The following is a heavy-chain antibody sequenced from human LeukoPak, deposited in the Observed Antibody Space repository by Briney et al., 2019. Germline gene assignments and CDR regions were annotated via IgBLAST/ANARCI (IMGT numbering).Heavy chain of an antibody. Sequence: SVKVSCKASGGTFSNYANNWVRQAPGQGLDWLGGIVPVLGTANYAQKLQGRVTMTRNTSISTAYMELSSLRSEDTAVYYCARRRTMVRGVIIPFQHWGQGTLVTVSS. CDR1: GGTFSNYA. V-gene: IGHV1-69*05. J-gene: IGHJ1*01. D-gene: IGHD3-10*01. CDR2: IVPVLGTA. CDR3: ARRRTMVRGVIIPFQH.